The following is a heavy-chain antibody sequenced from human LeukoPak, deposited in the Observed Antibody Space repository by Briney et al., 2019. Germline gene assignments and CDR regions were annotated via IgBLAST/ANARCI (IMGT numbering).Heavy chain of an antibody. J-gene: IGHJ6*02. CDR3: ASLVSRFLETPYYYYGMDV. D-gene: IGHD3-3*01. Sequence: ASVKVSCKGSGGTFSSYAISWVRQAPGQGLECMGRIFSIFGISNNAQKFQGRVTITADKSTSTAYMELSSLQSEDTAVYYCASLVSRFLETPYYYYGMDVWGQGTTVTVSS. V-gene: IGHV1-69*04. CDR1: GGTFSSYA. CDR2: IFSIFGIS.